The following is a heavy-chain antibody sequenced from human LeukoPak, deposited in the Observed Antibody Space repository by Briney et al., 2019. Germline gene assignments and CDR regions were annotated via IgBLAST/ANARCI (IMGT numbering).Heavy chain of an antibody. D-gene: IGHD3-22*01. CDR1: GFTFSSYW. Sequence: PGGSLRLSCAASGFTFSSYWMHWVRQAPGKGLVWVSRINSDGSSTSYADSVKGRFTISRDNAKNTLYLQMNSLRAEDTAVYYCASPPSSGYYYTPDAEYFQHWGQGTLVTVSS. CDR2: INSDGSST. J-gene: IGHJ1*01. CDR3: ASPPSSGYYYTPDAEYFQH. V-gene: IGHV3-74*01.